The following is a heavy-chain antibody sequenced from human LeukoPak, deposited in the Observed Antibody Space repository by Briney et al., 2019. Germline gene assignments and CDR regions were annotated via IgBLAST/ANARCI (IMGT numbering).Heavy chain of an antibody. CDR2: ISYDGSNK. CDR1: GFTFSSYA. Sequence: GGSLRLSCAASGFTFSSYAMHWVRQAPGKGLEWVAVISYDGSNKYYADSVKGRFTISRDNSKNTLYLQMNSLRAEDTAVYYCASSDSSGWYFDYWGQGTLVTVSS. J-gene: IGHJ4*02. V-gene: IGHV3-30-3*01. D-gene: IGHD6-19*01. CDR3: ASSDSSGWYFDY.